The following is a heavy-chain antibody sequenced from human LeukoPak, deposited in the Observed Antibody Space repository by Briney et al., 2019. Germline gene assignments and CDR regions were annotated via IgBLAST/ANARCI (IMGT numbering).Heavy chain of an antibody. CDR2: ISGSGDST. CDR3: AKGSCSSTSCPRGFDY. V-gene: IGHV3-23*01. CDR1: GFTFSSYA. Sequence: GGSLRLPCAASGFTFSSYAMSWVRQAPGKGLEWVSAISGSGDSTYYADSVKGRFTISRDNSKNTLYLQMNSLRAEDTAVYYCAKGSCSSTSCPRGFDYWGQGTLVTVSS. J-gene: IGHJ4*02. D-gene: IGHD2-2*01.